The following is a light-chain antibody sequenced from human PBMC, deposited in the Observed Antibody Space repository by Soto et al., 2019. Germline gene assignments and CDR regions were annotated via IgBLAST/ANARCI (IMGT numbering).Light chain of an antibody. J-gene: IGLJ1*01. V-gene: IGLV1-44*01. CDR3: AAWDDSLNASV. Sequence: QSVLTQPPSASGAPGQRVTISCSGSSSNVGSNTVSWYQQFPGTAPKLLIHSNNKRPSGVPDRFSGSKSGTSDSLAISGLQSEDEADYYCAAWDDSLNASVFGGGTKVTVL. CDR2: SNN. CDR1: SSNVGSNT.